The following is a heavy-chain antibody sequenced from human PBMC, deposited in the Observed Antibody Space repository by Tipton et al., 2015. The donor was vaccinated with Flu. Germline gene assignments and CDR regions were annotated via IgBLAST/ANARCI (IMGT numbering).Heavy chain of an antibody. D-gene: IGHD2-2*01. CDR2: IHYSGSP. CDR1: GDSMRRDYF. J-gene: IGHJ4*02. Sequence: TLSLTCTVSGDSMRRDYFWGWIRQAPGKGLEWIGNIHYSGSPHYNPSLKSRVTISVDTSKNQFSLRLTSVTAADTAVYFCARDPSLGMPEYFDSWGQGTLVTVSS. CDR3: ARDPSLGMPEYFDS. V-gene: IGHV4-38-2*02.